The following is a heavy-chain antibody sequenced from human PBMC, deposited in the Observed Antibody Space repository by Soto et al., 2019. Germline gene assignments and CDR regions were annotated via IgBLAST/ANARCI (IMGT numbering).Heavy chain of an antibody. J-gene: IGHJ4*02. Sequence: EVQLVESGGDLVQPGGSLRLSCAASGFTFSTYWMHWVRQVPGKGPEWVSRMSSDGSSTAYADSVRGRFIISRDNAKXXXXXXXXSLRVDDTAVYYCARGTVRDHDFGDHWGLGTLVAVSS. CDR1: GFTFSTYW. CDR3: ARGTVRDHDFGDH. D-gene: IGHD4-17*01. V-gene: IGHV3-74*01. CDR2: MSSDGSST.